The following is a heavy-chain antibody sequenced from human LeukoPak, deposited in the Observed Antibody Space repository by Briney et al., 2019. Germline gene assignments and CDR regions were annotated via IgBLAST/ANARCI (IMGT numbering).Heavy chain of an antibody. CDR3: AREIPLPVGGSDYYFDY. J-gene: IGHJ4*02. V-gene: IGHV3-33*01. Sequence: GGSLRLSCAASGFTFSSYGMHWVRQAPGKGLEWVAAIWYDGSNKYYADSVKGRFTISRDNSKNTLYLQMNSLRAEDTAVYYCAREIPLPVGGSDYYFDYWGQGTLVTVSS. CDR1: GFTFSSYG. D-gene: IGHD2-15*01. CDR2: IWYDGSNK.